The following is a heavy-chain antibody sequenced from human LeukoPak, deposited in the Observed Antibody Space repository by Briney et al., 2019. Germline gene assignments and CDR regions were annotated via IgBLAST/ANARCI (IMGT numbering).Heavy chain of an antibody. D-gene: IGHD6-13*01. Sequence: GGSLRLSCAGSGFPFSSYTINWVRQGPGKGMEWASTISHSGATYYADSVKGRFTISRDNSKNTVFLQMNSLRAEDTALCFCARRSHASPAGYSPFFDSWGQGTLVTVPS. CDR2: ISHSGAT. V-gene: IGHV3-23*01. CDR3: ARRSHASPAGYSPFFDS. CDR1: GFPFSSYT. J-gene: IGHJ4*02.